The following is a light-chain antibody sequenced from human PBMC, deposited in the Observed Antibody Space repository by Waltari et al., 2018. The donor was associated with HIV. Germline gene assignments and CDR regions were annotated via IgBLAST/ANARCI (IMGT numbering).Light chain of an antibody. CDR2: NGS. V-gene: IGLV3-21*02. J-gene: IGLJ1*01. CDR1: NIGSKR. Sequence: SYVLTQPLSVSVAPGQTVRITCGGNNIGSKRFHRYQQKPGQAPVLYVDNGSDRPSGIPERVSGSNSGNTATLNITRVGAGDEADYYHHVSDRGTDHHVFGTGTKDNV. CDR3: HVSDRGTDHHV.